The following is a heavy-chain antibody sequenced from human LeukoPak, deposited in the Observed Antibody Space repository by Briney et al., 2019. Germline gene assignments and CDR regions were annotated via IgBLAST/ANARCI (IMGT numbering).Heavy chain of an antibody. CDR2: IIPIFGTA. V-gene: IGHV1-69*13. J-gene: IGHJ4*02. D-gene: IGHD3-22*01. CDR1: GGTFSSYA. Sequence: VASVKVSCKASGGTFSSYAISRVRQAPGQGLEWMGGIIPIFGTANYAQKFQGRVTITADESTSTAYMELSSLRSEDTAVYYCARGLYYYDSSGYYFDYWGQGTLVTVSS. CDR3: ARGLYYYDSSGYYFDY.